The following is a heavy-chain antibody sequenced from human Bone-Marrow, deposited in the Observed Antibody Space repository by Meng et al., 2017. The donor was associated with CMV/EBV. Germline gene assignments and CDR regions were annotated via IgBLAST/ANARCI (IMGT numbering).Heavy chain of an antibody. CDR1: GFTFDDYA. CDR3: ATSYYRTFDY. V-gene: IGHV3-9*01. Sequence: GGSLRLSCAASGFTFDDYAMHWVRQAPGKGLEWVSGISWNSGSIGYADSVKGRFTISRDNAKNSLYLQMNSLRAEDTAVYYCATSYYRTFDYWGQGTLVTVAS. CDR2: ISWNSGSI. J-gene: IGHJ4*01. D-gene: IGHD1-26*01.